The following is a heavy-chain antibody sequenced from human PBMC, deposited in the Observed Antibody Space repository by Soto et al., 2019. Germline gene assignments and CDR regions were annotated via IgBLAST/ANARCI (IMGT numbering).Heavy chain of an antibody. Sequence: EVELVESGGGLGQPGRSLRLSCAASGFTLFDYAMHWVRQAPGKGLEWVAGISWNGGPIGYADSVKGRFTIARDNAKNCLYLQMNGLRAEDTALYYCVKDGYCSSTSCYGHDFDYWGQGTLVIVSS. CDR3: VKDGYCSSTSCYGHDFDY. CDR2: ISWNGGPI. D-gene: IGHD2-2*01. CDR1: GFTLFDYA. J-gene: IGHJ4*02. V-gene: IGHV3-9*01.